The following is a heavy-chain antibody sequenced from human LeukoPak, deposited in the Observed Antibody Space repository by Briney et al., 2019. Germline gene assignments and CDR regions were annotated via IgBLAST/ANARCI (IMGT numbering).Heavy chain of an antibody. CDR1: GFTFSSYG. J-gene: IGHJ4*02. Sequence: PGGSLRLSCAASGFTFSSYGMHWVRQAPGKGLEWVAVISYDGSNKYYADSVKGRFTISRDNSKNTLYLQMNSLRAEDTAVYYCAKSRLRIQLWLGDYWGQGTLVTVSS. CDR3: AKSRLRIQLWLGDY. V-gene: IGHV3-30*18. D-gene: IGHD5-18*01. CDR2: ISYDGSNK.